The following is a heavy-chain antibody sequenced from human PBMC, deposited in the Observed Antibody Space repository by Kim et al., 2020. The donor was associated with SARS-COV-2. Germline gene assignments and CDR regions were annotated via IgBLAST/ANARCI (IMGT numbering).Heavy chain of an antibody. CDR3: ARVGLRYFDWLYAEGMDV. J-gene: IGHJ6*02. CDR1: GGSFSGYY. CDR2: INHSGST. Sequence: SETLSLTCAVYGGSFSGYYWSWIRQPPGKGLEWIGEINHSGSTNYNPSLKSRVTISVDTSKNQFSLKLSSVTAADTAVYYCARVGLRYFDWLYAEGMDVWGQGTTVTVSS. V-gene: IGHV4-34*01. D-gene: IGHD3-9*01.